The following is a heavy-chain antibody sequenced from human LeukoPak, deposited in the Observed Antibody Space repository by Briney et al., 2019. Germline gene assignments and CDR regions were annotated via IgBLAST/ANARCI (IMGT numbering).Heavy chain of an antibody. CDR2: IIPIFGTA. V-gene: IGHV1-69*05. D-gene: IGHD6-6*01. Sequence: GASVKVSCKASGGTFSSYAISWVRQAPGQGLEWMGGIIPIFGTANYAQKFQGRVTITRDTSASTAYMELSSLRSEDTAVYYCARWASHSAFDIWGQGTMVTVSS. CDR3: ARWASHSAFDI. J-gene: IGHJ3*02. CDR1: GGTFSSYA.